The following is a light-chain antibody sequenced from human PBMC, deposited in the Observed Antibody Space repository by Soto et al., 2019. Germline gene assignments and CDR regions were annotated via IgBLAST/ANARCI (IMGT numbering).Light chain of an antibody. Sequence: ELTQPPSVSVSPGQTARITCSGDALPKQYAYWYQQKPGQAPVVVIYKDNGRPSGIPERFSGSSSGTTVTLTISGVQAEDEAYYYCQSSDSSGRYPYVFGTGTKVTVL. J-gene: IGLJ1*01. CDR3: QSSDSSGRYPYV. CDR2: KDN. V-gene: IGLV3-25*02. CDR1: ALPKQY.